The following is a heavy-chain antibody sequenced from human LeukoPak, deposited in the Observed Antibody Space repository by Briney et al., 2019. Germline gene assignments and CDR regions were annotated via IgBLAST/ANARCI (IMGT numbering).Heavy chain of an antibody. CDR1: GYTFTSYG. CDR3: ARDRGYSGYDWVYYYYYYGMDV. J-gene: IGHJ6*02. CDR2: ISAYNGNT. D-gene: IGHD5-12*01. Sequence: GASVKVSCKASGYTFTSYGISWVRQAPGQGLEWMGLISAYNGNTNYAQKLQGRVTMTTDTSTSTAYMKLRSLRSDDTAVYYCARDRGYSGYDWVYYYYYYGMDVWGQGTTVTVSS. V-gene: IGHV1-18*01.